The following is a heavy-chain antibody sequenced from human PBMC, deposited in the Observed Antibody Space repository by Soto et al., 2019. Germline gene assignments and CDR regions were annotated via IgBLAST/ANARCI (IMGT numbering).Heavy chain of an antibody. CDR1: GFTFSDYY. J-gene: IGHJ4*02. Sequence: GGSLRLSCAASGFTFSDYYMSWIRQAPGKGLEWVSYISSSGSTIYYADSVKGRFTISRDNAKNSLYLQMNSLRAEDTAVYYCARPNYYDSSLPDYWGQGTLVTVSS. CDR3: ARPNYYDSSLPDY. V-gene: IGHV3-11*01. D-gene: IGHD3-22*01. CDR2: ISSSGSTI.